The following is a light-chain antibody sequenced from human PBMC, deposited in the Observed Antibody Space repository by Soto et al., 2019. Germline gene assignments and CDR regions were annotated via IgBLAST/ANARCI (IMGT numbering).Light chain of an antibody. CDR2: GNS. CDR3: QSYDSSFYWV. V-gene: IGLV1-40*01. CDR1: SSNIGAGYD. J-gene: IGLJ3*02. Sequence: QSVLTQPPSLSGAPGQRVTISCTGSSSNIGAGYDVHWYQQLPGTAPKLLIYGNSNRPSGVPDRFSGSKSGTSASLAITGLQAEDEADYYCQSYDSSFYWVFGGGPKLTVL.